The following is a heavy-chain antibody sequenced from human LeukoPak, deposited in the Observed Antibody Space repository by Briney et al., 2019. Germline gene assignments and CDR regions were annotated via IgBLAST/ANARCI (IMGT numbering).Heavy chain of an antibody. J-gene: IGHJ4*02. CDR3: ARVRYTVLRPDY. V-gene: IGHV1-2*02. CDR2: IKPNSGGT. CDR1: EYTFTAYY. Sequence: ASVNVSDNPAEYTFTAYYIHGLRQAARHRLEWMGWIKPNSGGTNYAQTFQGRVTMTRDKSISTAYMELSRLRSDDTAVYYCARVRYTVLRPDYWGQETLVTVSS. D-gene: IGHD3-3*01.